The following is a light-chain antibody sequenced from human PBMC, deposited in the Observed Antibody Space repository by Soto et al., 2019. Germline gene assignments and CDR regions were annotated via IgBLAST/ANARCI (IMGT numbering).Light chain of an antibody. Sequence: EIVMTQSPATLSVSPGERATLSCRASQSVSNNLAWYQQKPGQAPRLLIYGASTRATGIPARFSGSGSGTEFTLTISSLQSEDFAVYYCHQYGSLYTFGQGTRLEIK. J-gene: IGKJ2*01. CDR1: QSVSNN. CDR2: GAS. CDR3: HQYGSLYT. V-gene: IGKV3-15*01.